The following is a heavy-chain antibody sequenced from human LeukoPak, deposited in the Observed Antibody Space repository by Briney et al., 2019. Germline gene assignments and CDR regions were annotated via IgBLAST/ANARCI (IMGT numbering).Heavy chain of an antibody. CDR3: ARGGILGY. CDR1: GFTFSSYE. V-gene: IGHV3-48*03. CDR2: ISSSGSTI. D-gene: IGHD3-9*01. J-gene: IGHJ4*02. Sequence: QSGGSLRLSCAASGFTFSSYEMNWVRQAPGKGLEWVSYISSSGSTIYYADSVKGRFTISGDNAKNPLYLQMNSLRAEGTAVYYCARGGILGYWGQGILVTVSS.